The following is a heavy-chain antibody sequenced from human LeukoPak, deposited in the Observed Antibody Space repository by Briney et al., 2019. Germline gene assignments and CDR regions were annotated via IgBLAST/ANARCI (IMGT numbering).Heavy chain of an antibody. CDR2: GYYSGTT. Sequence: SETLSLTCSVSGVSMTSYYWSWIRQFPGRGLEWIGYGYYSGTTQYNPSFGSRVTISVDTSKNQFSLNLRSVTAVDTAVYYCVSYSRVPGTYHLPDWGRGTLVTVSS. CDR1: GVSMTSYY. D-gene: IGHD2-21*01. CDR3: VSYSRVPGTYHLPD. V-gene: IGHV4-59*01. J-gene: IGHJ4*02.